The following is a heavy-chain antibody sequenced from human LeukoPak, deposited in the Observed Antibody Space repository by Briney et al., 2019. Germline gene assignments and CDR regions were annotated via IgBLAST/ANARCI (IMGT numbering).Heavy chain of an antibody. CDR1: GFIFTNYF. CDR3: ATDRGWRTSGYYLYYFEY. D-gene: IGHD3-3*01. J-gene: IGHJ4*02. V-gene: IGHV3-7*01. CDR2: IKHDGSEK. Sequence: GGSLRLSCAASGFIFTNYFMSWVRQAPGKGLEWVASIKHDGSEKYYVDSVRGRFTISRDNTVNSLYLQMSSLRAEDTAVYYCATDRGWRTSGYYLYYFEYWGQGTLVTYSS.